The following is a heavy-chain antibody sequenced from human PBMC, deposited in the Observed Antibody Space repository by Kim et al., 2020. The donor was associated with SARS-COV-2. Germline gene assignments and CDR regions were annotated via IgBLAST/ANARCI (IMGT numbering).Heavy chain of an antibody. J-gene: IGHJ4*02. CDR3: ARDKGALDY. D-gene: IGHD1-26*01. CDR2: GREK. Sequence: GREKFYMDCVKGRLTIARDNAQNSLYLQMDSLRAEDTAVYYCARDKGALDYWGQGTLVTVSS. V-gene: IGHV3-7*01.